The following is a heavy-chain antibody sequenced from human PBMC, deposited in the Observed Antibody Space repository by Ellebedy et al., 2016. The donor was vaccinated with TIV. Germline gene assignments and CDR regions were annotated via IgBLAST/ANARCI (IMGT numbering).Heavy chain of an antibody. J-gene: IGHJ4*02. CDR1: GYTFTSYY. V-gene: IGHV1-46*01. Sequence: AASVKVSCKASGYTFTSYYMYWVRQAPGQGLEWMGTINPSGGYTTYAQKPQGRVTMPRDTSRSTVYMKLNSLRSEDTAVYYCARGGGHNWNDAYHFDYWGQGTLVAVSS. D-gene: IGHD1-20*01. CDR2: INPSGGYT. CDR3: ARGGGHNWNDAYHFDY.